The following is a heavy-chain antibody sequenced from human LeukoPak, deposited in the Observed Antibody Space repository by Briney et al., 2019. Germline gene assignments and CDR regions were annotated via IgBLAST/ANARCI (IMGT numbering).Heavy chain of an antibody. V-gene: IGHV1-46*01. Sequence: GASVKVSCKASGYTFTSYYMHWVRQAPGQGLEWMGIINPSGGSTSYAQKFQGRVTMTRDTSTSTVYMELSSLRSEDTAVYYCATDPGGNYYDYWGQGTLVSVSS. CDR3: ATDPGGNYYDY. J-gene: IGHJ4*02. CDR2: INPSGGST. CDR1: GYTFTSYY. D-gene: IGHD3-16*01.